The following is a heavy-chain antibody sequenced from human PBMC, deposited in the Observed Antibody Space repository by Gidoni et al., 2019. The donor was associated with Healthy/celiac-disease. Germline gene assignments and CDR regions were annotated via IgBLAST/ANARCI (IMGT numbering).Heavy chain of an antibody. Sequence: QVQLVQSGAEVKKPGASVKVSCKASGYTFTSYGISWVRQAPGQGLEWMGWISAYNGNTNYAQKLQGRVTMTTDTSTSTAYMELRSLRSDDTAVYYCARDRGLRYFDWSQRHNYYYYGMDVWGQGTTVTVSS. D-gene: IGHD3-9*01. CDR1: GYTFTSYG. CDR2: ISAYNGNT. CDR3: ARDRGLRYFDWSQRHNYYYYGMDV. V-gene: IGHV1-18*01. J-gene: IGHJ6*02.